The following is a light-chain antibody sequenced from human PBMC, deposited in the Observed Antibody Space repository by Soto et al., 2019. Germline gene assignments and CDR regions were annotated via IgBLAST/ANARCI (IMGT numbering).Light chain of an antibody. V-gene: IGKV3-11*01. CDR3: QHRYNWPLT. CDR1: QNIDTY. J-gene: IGKJ4*01. Sequence: EIVLTQSPATLALSPGQRATLSCRASQNIDTYLAWYQQKPGQAPRLLIYDASNRATGIPARFSGSGSGTDFTLTISSLEPEDFAVYYCQHRYNWPLTFGGGTKLEI. CDR2: DAS.